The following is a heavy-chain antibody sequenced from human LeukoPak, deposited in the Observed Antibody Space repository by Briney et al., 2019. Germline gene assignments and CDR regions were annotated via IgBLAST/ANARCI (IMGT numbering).Heavy chain of an antibody. CDR3: AIVLAVGVVDWFDP. J-gene: IGHJ5*02. V-gene: IGHV1-24*01. Sequence: ASVKVSCKASGSMFTESSMHWVRQAPGKGLEWMGGFHPEDGETIYAQKFQGRVTMTEDSSTDTAYMELSSLRSEDTAVYYCAIVLAVGVVDWFDPWGQGTLVTVSS. CDR2: FHPEDGET. CDR1: GSMFTESS. D-gene: IGHD6-19*01.